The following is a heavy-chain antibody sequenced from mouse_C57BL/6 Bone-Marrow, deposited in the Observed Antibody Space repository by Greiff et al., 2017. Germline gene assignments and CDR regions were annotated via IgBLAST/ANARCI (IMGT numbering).Heavy chain of an antibody. J-gene: IGHJ2*01. D-gene: IGHD6-5*01. CDR2: IDPSDSYT. V-gene: IGHV1-59*01. Sequence: QVQLQQSGAELARPGASVKLSCKASGYTFTSYGISWVKQRPGQGLEWIGVIDPSDSYTNYNPQFNGKATLTVDPSSSTAYMQLSSLTSEDSAAYYWARSPIATGGARNSMDYWGQGTTLTVSS. CDR3: ARSPIATGGARNSMDY. CDR1: GYTFTSYG.